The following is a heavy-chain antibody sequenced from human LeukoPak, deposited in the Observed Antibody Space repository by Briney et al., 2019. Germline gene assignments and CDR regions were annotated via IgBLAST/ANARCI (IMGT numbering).Heavy chain of an antibody. J-gene: IGHJ4*02. CDR1: GNTFSTYA. CDR2: IIPMLDIA. V-gene: IGHV1-69*04. D-gene: IGHD2-21*02. Sequence: SVKVSCKASGNTFSTYAINWVRHAPGQGLERMGRIIPMLDIANYAQKFQGRVTITADKSTSTAYMDPSSLRSEDTAVYYCARDLRSDEGYFDYWGQGTLVTVSS. CDR3: ARDLRSDEGYFDY.